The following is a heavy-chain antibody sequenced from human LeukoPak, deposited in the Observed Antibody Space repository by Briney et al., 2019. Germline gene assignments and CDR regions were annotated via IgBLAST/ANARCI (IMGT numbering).Heavy chain of an antibody. Sequence: QTGGSLRLSCAASGFTFGTYGMHWVRQAPGQGLEWVAVISYDGSNKYYADSVKGRFTISRDNSKNTLYLQMNSLRAEDTAVYYCAKEGFGGFDYWGQGTLVTVSS. CDR2: ISYDGSNK. CDR3: AKEGFGGFDY. J-gene: IGHJ4*02. D-gene: IGHD3-10*01. V-gene: IGHV3-30*18. CDR1: GFTFGTYG.